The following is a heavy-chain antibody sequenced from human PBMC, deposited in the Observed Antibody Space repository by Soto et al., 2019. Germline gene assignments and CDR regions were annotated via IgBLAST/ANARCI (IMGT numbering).Heavy chain of an antibody. CDR3: AQGAQPTQYYFDF. D-gene: IGHD2-2*01. CDR2: ISNSGGST. CDR1: GFTFSTYG. V-gene: IGHV3-23*01. J-gene: IGHJ4*02. Sequence: EVQLLESGGGLVQPGGSLRLSCAASGFTFSTYGMSWVHQAPGKGLEWVSAISNSGGSTSYTGSVRGRFTISRDNCRNTVYLQMNSLRADDTAVYFSAQGAQPTQYYFDFWGQRTLVTVSS.